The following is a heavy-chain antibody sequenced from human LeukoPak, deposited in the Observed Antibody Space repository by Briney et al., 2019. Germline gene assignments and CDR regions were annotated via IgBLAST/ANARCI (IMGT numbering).Heavy chain of an antibody. V-gene: IGHV3-30*18. CDR3: AKEEYYYDSSGHYSFFDS. D-gene: IGHD3-22*01. Sequence: PGGSLRLSCTASGFTFSTYGMHWVRQAPGKGLEWVALISFDGSNKYYADSVKGRFTISRDNSKNTLYLQMNSPRADDTAVFYCAKEEYYYDSSGHYSFFDSWGQGTLVTVSS. CDR1: GFTFSTYG. J-gene: IGHJ4*02. CDR2: ISFDGSNK.